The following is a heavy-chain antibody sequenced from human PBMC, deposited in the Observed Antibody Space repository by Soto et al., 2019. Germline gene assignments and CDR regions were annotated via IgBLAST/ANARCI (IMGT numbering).Heavy chain of an antibody. D-gene: IGHD6-19*01. Sequence: AASGGNSRGLGRRCISQEQGKGLEWVSAISGSGGSTYYADSVKGRFTISRDNSKNTLYLQMNSLRAEDTAVYYCAKDLRSSGCYRGVLDIWVNGSMVIVS. CDR3: AKDLRSSGCYRGVLDI. CDR2: ISGSGGST. J-gene: IGHJ3*02. CDR1: GGNSRGLG. V-gene: IGHV3-23*01.